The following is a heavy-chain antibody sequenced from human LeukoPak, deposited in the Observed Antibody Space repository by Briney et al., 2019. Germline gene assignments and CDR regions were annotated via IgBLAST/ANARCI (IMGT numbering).Heavy chain of an antibody. CDR1: GFTFSSYW. Sequence: GGSLRLSCAASGFTFSSYWMSWVRQAPGKGREWVANIKQDGRATYYVDSVKGRFTISRDNAKNSLYLQMNSLRAEDTAVYYCARDSRYCSSTSCYLLSYYYYGMDVWGQGTTVTVSS. J-gene: IGHJ6*02. CDR3: ARDSRYCSSTSCYLLSYYYYGMDV. CDR2: IKQDGRAT. V-gene: IGHV3-7*01. D-gene: IGHD2-2*01.